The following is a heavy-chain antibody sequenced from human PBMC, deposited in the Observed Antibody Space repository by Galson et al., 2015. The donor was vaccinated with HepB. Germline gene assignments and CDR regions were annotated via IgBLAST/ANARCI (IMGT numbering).Heavy chain of an antibody. CDR2: INPNSGGT. V-gene: IGHV1-2*05. CDR1: GYTFTGYY. D-gene: IGHD1-26*01. CDR3: ARVERVVGATLDY. Sequence: SVKVSCKASGYTFTGYYMHWVRQAPVQGLEWMGGINPNSGGTNYAQKFQGRVTMTRDTSISTAYSELSRLRSDDTVVYYCARVERVVGATLDYWGQGTLVTVSS. J-gene: IGHJ4*02.